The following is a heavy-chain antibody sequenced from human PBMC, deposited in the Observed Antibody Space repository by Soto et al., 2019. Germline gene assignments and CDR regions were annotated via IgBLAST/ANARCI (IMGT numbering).Heavy chain of an antibody. Sequence: QVQLVQSGAEVKKPGASVKVSCKASGYTFTGYYMHWVRQAPGQGLEWMGWINPNSGGTNYAQKFQGWVTMTRDTSISTAYMELSRLRSDDTAVYYCARAGGNYDSGDYNWFDPWGQGTLVTVSS. J-gene: IGHJ5*02. D-gene: IGHD4-17*01. CDR2: INPNSGGT. V-gene: IGHV1-2*04. CDR3: ARAGGNYDSGDYNWFDP. CDR1: GYTFTGYY.